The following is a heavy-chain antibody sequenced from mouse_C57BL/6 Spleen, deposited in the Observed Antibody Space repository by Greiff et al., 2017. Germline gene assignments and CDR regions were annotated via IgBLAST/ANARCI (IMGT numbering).Heavy chain of an antibody. D-gene: IGHD2-4*01. J-gene: IGHJ2*01. Sequence: QVQLQQPGAELVRPGSSVKLSCTASGYTFTSYWMHWVKQRPIQGLEWIGNIDPSDSETHYNQKFKDKATLTVDKSSSTAYLQLSSLTSEDSAVYYCARGLRRIDYWGQGTTLTVSS. V-gene: IGHV1-52*01. CDR1: GYTFTSYW. CDR2: IDPSDSET. CDR3: ARGLRRIDY.